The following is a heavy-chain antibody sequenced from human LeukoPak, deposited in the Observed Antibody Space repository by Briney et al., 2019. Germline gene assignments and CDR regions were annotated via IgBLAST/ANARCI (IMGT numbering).Heavy chain of an antibody. J-gene: IGHJ6*02. D-gene: IGHD3-16*01. Sequence: GGSLRLSCVASGFTFSSYWMHWVRQDPRKGLVWVSRINGDGRNINYADSVRGRFTISRDNAKNTLYLQMNSLRAEDTAVYYCAKSWVYYYYGMDVWGQGTTVTVSS. CDR3: AKSWVYYYYGMDV. CDR2: INGDGRNI. CDR1: GFTFSSYW. V-gene: IGHV3-74*01.